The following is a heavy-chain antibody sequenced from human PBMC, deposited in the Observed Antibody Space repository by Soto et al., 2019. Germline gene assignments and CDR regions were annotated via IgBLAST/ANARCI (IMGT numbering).Heavy chain of an antibody. CDR3: AHIVVAGLGYYFDY. Sequence: QITLKESGPTLVKPTQTLTLTCTFSGFSLSSTRMAVGWIRQPPGKALEWLALIYWDDDKRYSPFLKSRLTTTKHSSKNQVVLTRSNRDPVDTARYYCAHIVVAGLGYYFDYWGQGTLVTVSS. CDR1: GFSLSSTRMA. D-gene: IGHD6-19*01. CDR2: IYWDDDK. V-gene: IGHV2-5*02. J-gene: IGHJ4*02.